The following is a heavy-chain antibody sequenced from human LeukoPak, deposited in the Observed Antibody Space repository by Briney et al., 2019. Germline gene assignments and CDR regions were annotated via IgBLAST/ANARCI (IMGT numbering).Heavy chain of an antibody. Sequence: GGSLILSCAASGFIFSSYPMNWVRQAPGKGLEWISYISSDSDHLYYADSVKGRFTISRDNAKNSLYLQINSLRAEDTAVYYCARDDSTGWYSLDWGQGTLVTVSS. J-gene: IGHJ4*02. V-gene: IGHV3-48*01. CDR1: GFIFSSYP. D-gene: IGHD6-19*01. CDR3: ARDDSTGWYSLD. CDR2: ISSDSDHL.